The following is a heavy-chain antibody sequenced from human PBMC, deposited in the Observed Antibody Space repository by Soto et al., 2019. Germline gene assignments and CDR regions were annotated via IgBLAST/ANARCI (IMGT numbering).Heavy chain of an antibody. CDR2: IIPIFGTA. Sequence: ASVKVSCKASGGTFSSYAISWVRQAPGQGLEWMGGIIPIFGTANYAQKFQGRVTITADESTSTAYMELSSLRSEDTAVYYCARVDYGGNVRGYYFDYWGQGTLVTVSS. D-gene: IGHD4-17*01. CDR1: GGTFSSYA. J-gene: IGHJ4*02. V-gene: IGHV1-69*13. CDR3: ARVDYGGNVRGYYFDY.